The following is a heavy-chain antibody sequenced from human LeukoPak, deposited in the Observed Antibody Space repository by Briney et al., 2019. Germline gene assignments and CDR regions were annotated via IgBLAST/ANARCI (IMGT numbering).Heavy chain of an antibody. V-gene: IGHV4-34*01. CDR3: ARRVYTTSGSGWPLYYFDH. CDR1: GGSFSGYY. J-gene: IGHJ4*02. D-gene: IGHD6-19*01. Sequence: SETLSLTCAVYGGSFSGYYWSWIRQPPGKGLEWIGEINHSGSTNYNPSLKSRVSISVDSSKNQFSLKVSSVTAADTAVYYCARRVYTTSGSGWPLYYFDHWGQGTPITVSS. CDR2: INHSGST.